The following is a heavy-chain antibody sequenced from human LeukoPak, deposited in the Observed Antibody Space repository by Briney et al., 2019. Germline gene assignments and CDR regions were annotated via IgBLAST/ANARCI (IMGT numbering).Heavy chain of an antibody. J-gene: IGHJ4*02. CDR2: IREDGSEK. Sequence: GGSLRLSCAASGFTQSNHWKSWVRQAPGKGLEWVANIREDGSEKYYVDSVKGRFTISRDNAKNSLYLQMNSLRAEATAVYFCARYNGGNTYYFDYWGQGTLVTVSS. CDR1: GFTQSNHW. CDR3: ARYNGGNTYYFDY. V-gene: IGHV3-7*03. D-gene: IGHD4-23*01.